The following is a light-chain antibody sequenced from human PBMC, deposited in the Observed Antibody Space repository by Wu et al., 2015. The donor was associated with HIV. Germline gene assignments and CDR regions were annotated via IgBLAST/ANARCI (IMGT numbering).Light chain of an antibody. CDR2: AAS. V-gene: IGKV1-9*01. CDR1: QGISNY. J-gene: IGKJ3*01. CDR3: QHLNTDLPT. Sequence: DIQLTQSPSFLSASIGDRVTITCRASQGISNYLAWYQQKPGKAPKLLIYAASTLQSGVPSRFSGSGSGTEFTLTISSLQPEDYATYYCQHLNTDLPTFGPGTKVDIK.